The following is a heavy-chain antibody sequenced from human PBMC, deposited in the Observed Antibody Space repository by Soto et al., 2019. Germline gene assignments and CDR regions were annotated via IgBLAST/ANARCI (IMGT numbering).Heavy chain of an antibody. J-gene: IGHJ6*02. CDR2: IDPSDSYT. V-gene: IGHV5-10-1*01. D-gene: IGHD3-9*01. CDR3: ARLLYYDILTGYSPYYYGMDV. CDR1: GYSFTIYW. Sequence: GESLKISRKGPGYSFTIYWISWVRQRPGKGVEGMGRIDPSDSYTNYSPSVQGHVTTTADKSIKTAYLKWSSLKASDTAMYYCARLLYYDILTGYSPYYYGMDVWGQGTTVTVSS.